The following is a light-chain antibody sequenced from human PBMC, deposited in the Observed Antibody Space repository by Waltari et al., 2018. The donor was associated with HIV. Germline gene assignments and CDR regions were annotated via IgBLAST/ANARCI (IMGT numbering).Light chain of an antibody. CDR1: WSAIGCYDL. J-gene: IGLJ3*02. V-gene: IGLV2-23*02. CDR3: CSYAGSGTFVV. CDR2: DVN. Sequence: QSALTQPASVSGSPGQSITLSCSGTWSAIGCYDLVSCYQHFPGKAPKRILYDVNERPSGVSPRYSGSKSGNTASLVISGLQSEDEADYYCCSYAGSGTFVVFGGGTRLTV.